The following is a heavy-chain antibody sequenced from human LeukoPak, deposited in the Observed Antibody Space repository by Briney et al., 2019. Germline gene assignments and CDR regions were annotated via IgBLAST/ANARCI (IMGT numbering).Heavy chain of an antibody. CDR1: GFTFSSYA. Sequence: GGSLRLSCAASGFTFSSYAMHWVRQAPGKGLEWVAVISYDGSNKYYADSVKGRFTISRDNSKNTLYLQMNTLRAEDTAVYHCVRDLDLGGYSSFVSWGQGTLVTVSS. D-gene: IGHD4-23*01. CDR2: ISYDGSNK. J-gene: IGHJ4*02. V-gene: IGHV3-30-3*01. CDR3: VRDLDLGGYSSFVS.